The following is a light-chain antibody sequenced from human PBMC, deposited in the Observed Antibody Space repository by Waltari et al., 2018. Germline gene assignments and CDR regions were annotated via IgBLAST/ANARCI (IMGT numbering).Light chain of an antibody. Sequence: QSVLTQPPSLSGAPGQKVTIPCTARSSNFGAGYDVHSYQQFPGAAPKLLIFGNTNRASGVPGRFSGSKSGTSASLAIAGLQSEDEAVYYCQSFDSSLSASVFGGGTKLTVL. V-gene: IGLV1-40*01. J-gene: IGLJ3*02. CDR2: GNT. CDR1: SSNFGAGYD. CDR3: QSFDSSLSASV.